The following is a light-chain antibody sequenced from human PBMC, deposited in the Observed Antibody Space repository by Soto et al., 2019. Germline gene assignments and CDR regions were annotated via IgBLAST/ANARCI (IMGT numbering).Light chain of an antibody. J-gene: IGKJ1*01. Sequence: DIQMTQSPSTLSASVGDRVTITCRASQSISSWLAWYQQKPGQAPKLLIYKASSLESGVPSRFSGSGSGTEFTLTISSLQPDDFATYYCQQYNSDSAWTFGQGTKVEIK. CDR2: KAS. CDR3: QQYNSDSAWT. V-gene: IGKV1-5*03. CDR1: QSISSW.